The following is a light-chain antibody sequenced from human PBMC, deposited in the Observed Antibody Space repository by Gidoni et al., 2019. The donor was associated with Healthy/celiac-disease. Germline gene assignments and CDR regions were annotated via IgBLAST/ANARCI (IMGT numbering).Light chain of an antibody. V-gene: IGKV1-5*03. CDR1: QSISSW. CDR2: KDS. CDR3: QQYNSYSLT. J-gene: IGKJ1*01. Sequence: DIQMTQSPSTLSASVGDRVTITCRASQSISSWLAWYQQKPGKAPKLLIYKDSSLESGVPSRFSGSGSGTEFTLTISSLQPDDFATYYCQQYNSYSLTFGQGTKVEIK.